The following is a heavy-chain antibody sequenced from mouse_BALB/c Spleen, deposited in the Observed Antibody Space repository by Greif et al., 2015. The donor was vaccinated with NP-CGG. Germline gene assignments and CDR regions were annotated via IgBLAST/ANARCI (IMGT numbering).Heavy chain of an antibody. V-gene: IGHV14-4*02. J-gene: IGHJ3*01. CDR1: GFNIKDYY. Sequence: EVNLVDSGAELVRSGASVKLSCTASGFNIKDYYMHWVKQRPEQGLEWIGWIDPENGDTEYAPKFQGKATMTADTSSNTAFLPLSSLTSGDTAVYYCNAVHYYGSSYGGIAYWGEGTLVTVAA. CDR3: NAVHYYGSSYGGIAY. D-gene: IGHD1-1*01. CDR2: IDPENGDT.